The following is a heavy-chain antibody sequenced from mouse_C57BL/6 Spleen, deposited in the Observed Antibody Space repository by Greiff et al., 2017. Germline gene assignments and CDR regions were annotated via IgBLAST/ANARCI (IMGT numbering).Heavy chain of an antibody. CDR1: GYAFTNYL. CDR2: INPGSGGT. D-gene: IGHD1-1*01. CDR3: ARILRYYAMDY. V-gene: IGHV1-54*01. J-gene: IGHJ4*01. Sequence: QVQLQQSGAELVRPGTSVKVSCKASGYAFTNYLIEWVKQRPGQGLEWIGVINPGSGGTNYNEKFKGKATLTADKSSSTAYMQLSSLTSEDSAVYFWARILRYYAMDYWGQGTSVTVSS.